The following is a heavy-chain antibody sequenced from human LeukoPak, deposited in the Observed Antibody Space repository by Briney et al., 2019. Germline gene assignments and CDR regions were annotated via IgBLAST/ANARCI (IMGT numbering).Heavy chain of an antibody. CDR3: ARSYGDGRLYYMDV. CDR1: GFTVSSNY. Sequence: PGGSLRLSCAASGFTVSSNYMSWVRQAPGKVLEWVSVIYSGGSTYYADSVKGRFTISRDNSKNTLYLQMNSLRAEDTAVYYCARSYGDGRLYYMDVWGKGTTVTVSS. D-gene: IGHD4-17*01. V-gene: IGHV3-53*01. J-gene: IGHJ6*03. CDR2: IYSGGST.